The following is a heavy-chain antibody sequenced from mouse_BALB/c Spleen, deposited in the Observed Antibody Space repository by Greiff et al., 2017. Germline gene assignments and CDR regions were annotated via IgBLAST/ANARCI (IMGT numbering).Heavy chain of an antibody. CDR2: IYPSDSYT. CDR1: GYTFTSYW. CDR3: TSMVTKIYYYAMDY. J-gene: IGHJ4*01. D-gene: IGHD2-3*01. Sequence: QVQLQQPGAELVRPGASVKLSCKASGYTFTSYWINWVKQRPGQGLEWIGNIYPSDSYTNYNQKFKDKATLTVDKSSSTAYMQLSSPTSEDSAVYYCTSMVTKIYYYAMDYWGQGTSVTVSS. V-gene: IGHV1-69*02.